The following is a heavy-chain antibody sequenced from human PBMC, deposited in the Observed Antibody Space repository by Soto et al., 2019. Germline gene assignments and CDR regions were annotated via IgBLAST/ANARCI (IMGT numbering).Heavy chain of an antibody. V-gene: IGHV4-30-4*01. D-gene: IGHD2-8*01. CDR2: IYYSGNT. J-gene: IGHJ6*02. Sequence: QVQLQESGPGLVKPSQSVSLTCTVSGVSISSGDYYWSWIRQPPGKGLEWIGYIYYSGNTNYAPSLGSRLTISIDTSRNQFSLHLMSVTAADTAIYYCARYTNFSPYYHGADVWGQGTTVTVSS. CDR1: GVSISSGDYY. CDR3: ARYTNFSPYYHGADV.